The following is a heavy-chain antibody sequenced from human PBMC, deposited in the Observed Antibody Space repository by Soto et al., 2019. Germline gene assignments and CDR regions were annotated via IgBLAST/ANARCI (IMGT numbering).Heavy chain of an antibody. CDR2: INDSGST. CDR1: GGSLSGYY. Sequence: PSETLSLTCAVYGGSLSGYYWSWIRQPPGKGLEWIGEINDSGSTNYNPSLKSRVTVSLDTSMNQFSLKLRSVTAADTAAYYCARAADVGYGSGWYAYWGQGALVTVSS. J-gene: IGHJ4*02. CDR3: ARAADVGYGSGWYAY. V-gene: IGHV4-34*01. D-gene: IGHD6-19*01.